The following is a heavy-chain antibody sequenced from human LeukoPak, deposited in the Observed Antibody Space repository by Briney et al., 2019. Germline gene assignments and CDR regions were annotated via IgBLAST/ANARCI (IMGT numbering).Heavy chain of an antibody. V-gene: IGHV1-2*02. CDR2: ISPNSGDT. Sequence: ASVKVSCKASGYTFTGYGIHWVRQAPGQGLEWMGWISPNSGDTNYAQKLQGRVTMTRDTSISTAYMELSRLRSDDTAVYYCAGIAAADLPDYWGQGTLVTVSS. CDR3: AGIAAADLPDY. J-gene: IGHJ4*02. D-gene: IGHD6-13*01. CDR1: GYTFTGYG.